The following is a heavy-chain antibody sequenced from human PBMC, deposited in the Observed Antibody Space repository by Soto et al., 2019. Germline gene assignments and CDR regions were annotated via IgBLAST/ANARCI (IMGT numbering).Heavy chain of an antibody. Sequence: QVQLVQSGAEVKKPGASVKVSCKASGYTFTSYDINWVRQATGQGLEWMGWMNPNSGNTGYAQKFQGRVTMTRNTSITTAYMALRSLRSEDTAVYYRARETTSSGMAVWCPGTTVTVSS. CDR3: ARETTSSGMAV. CDR2: MNPNSGNT. V-gene: IGHV1-8*01. D-gene: IGHD4-17*01. CDR1: GYTFTSYD. J-gene: IGHJ6*02.